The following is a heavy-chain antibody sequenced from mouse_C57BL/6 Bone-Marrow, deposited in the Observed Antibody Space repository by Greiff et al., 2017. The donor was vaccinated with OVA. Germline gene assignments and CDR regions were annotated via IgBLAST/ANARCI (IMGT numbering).Heavy chain of an antibody. V-gene: IGHV1-72*01. Sequence: VQLQQPGAELVKPGASVQLSCKASGYTFTSYWMHWVKQRPGRGLEWIGRIDPTSGGTKYNEKFKSKATLTVDKPSSTAYMQLSSLTSEDSAVYYCARGDGYSLPFAYWGQGTLVTVSA. D-gene: IGHD2-3*01. J-gene: IGHJ3*01. CDR3: ARGDGYSLPFAY. CDR1: GYTFTSYW. CDR2: IDPTSGGT.